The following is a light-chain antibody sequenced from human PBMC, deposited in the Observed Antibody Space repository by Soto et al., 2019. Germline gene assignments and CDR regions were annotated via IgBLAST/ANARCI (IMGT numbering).Light chain of an antibody. V-gene: IGLV1-44*01. CDR1: SSNIGSNT. Sequence: QSVLTQPPSASGTPGQRVTISCSGSSSNIGSNTVNWYQQLPGTAPKLLIYSNNQRPSGVPDRFSGSKSGTSASLAISGLQSEYEADYYCAAWDDRLNGVVFGGGTQLPVL. J-gene: IGLJ2*01. CDR2: SNN. CDR3: AAWDDRLNGVV.